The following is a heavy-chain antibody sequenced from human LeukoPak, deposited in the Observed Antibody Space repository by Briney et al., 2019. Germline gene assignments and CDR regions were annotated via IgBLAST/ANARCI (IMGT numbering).Heavy chain of an antibody. CDR2: ISPSGGIT. V-gene: IGHV3-23*01. D-gene: IGHD3-22*01. J-gene: IGHJ4*02. CDR1: GFTFSSHG. CDR3: AKDMYYDSSGPVFDY. Sequence: PGGSLRLSCAASGFTFSSHGMNWVRQAPGKGLEWVSGISPSGGITYYTDSVKGRFTISRDNSKNTVSLQMNSLRGEDTAVYYCAKDMYYDSSGPVFDYWGQGTLVTVSS.